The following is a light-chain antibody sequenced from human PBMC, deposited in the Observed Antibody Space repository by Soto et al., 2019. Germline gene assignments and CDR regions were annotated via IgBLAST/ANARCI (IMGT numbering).Light chain of an antibody. CDR1: QRICASQ. J-gene: IGKJ1*01. CDR2: GAS. V-gene: IGKV3D-20*02. CDR3: QQRSVLPLT. Sequence: EIGVTQGPAILSVSPGERDTISCRTSQRICASQLAWYQQTPGQGPRLLIYGASSRATGTPDRFSGSGSGTDFTLTISSLEPEDFAAYYCQQRSVLPLTFGQGTKVDIK.